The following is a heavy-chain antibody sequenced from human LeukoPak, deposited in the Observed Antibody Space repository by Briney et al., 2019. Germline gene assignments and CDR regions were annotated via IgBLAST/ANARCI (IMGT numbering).Heavy chain of an antibody. CDR3: ARDEGSQQFWWFDP. J-gene: IGHJ5*02. Sequence: SETLSLTCTVSGYSISSVYYWGWIRQPPGKGLEWIGSIYHSGSTYYNPSLKSRVTISVDTSKNQFSLKLSSVTAADTAVYYCARDEGSQQFWWFDPWGQGTLVTVSS. V-gene: IGHV4-38-2*02. D-gene: IGHD3-3*02. CDR1: GYSISSVYY. CDR2: IYHSGST.